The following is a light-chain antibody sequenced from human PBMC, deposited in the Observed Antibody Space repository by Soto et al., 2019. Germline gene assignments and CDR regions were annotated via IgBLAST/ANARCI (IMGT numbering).Light chain of an antibody. CDR2: SNN. Sequence: QAVVTQPPSASGTPGQRVTISCSGSSSNIGSNAANWYQQLPGTAPKVLIFSNNHRPSGVPDRFSGSKSGTSASLAISGLQSEDEAVYYCATWDDSLNGVVFGGGTKLTVL. CDR3: ATWDDSLNGVV. V-gene: IGLV1-44*01. CDR1: SSNIGSNA. J-gene: IGLJ2*01.